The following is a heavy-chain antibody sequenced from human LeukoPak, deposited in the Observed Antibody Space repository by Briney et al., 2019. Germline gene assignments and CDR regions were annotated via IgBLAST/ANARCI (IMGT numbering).Heavy chain of an antibody. CDR3: ARGQSRAFDY. J-gene: IGHJ4*02. V-gene: IGHV3-53*01. CDR1: GFTVSTIY. Sequence: GGSLRLSCAASGFTVSTIYMSWVCQAPGKGLEWVSVIYTGGTTYYTDSVKGRFTISRDNSKNTLFLQMDSLRAEDTAVYYCARGQSRAFDYWGQGTLVTVSS. CDR2: IYTGGTT. D-gene: IGHD6-13*01.